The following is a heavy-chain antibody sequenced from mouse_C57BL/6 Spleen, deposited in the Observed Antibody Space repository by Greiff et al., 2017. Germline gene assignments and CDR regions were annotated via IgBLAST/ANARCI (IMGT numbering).Heavy chain of an antibody. J-gene: IGHJ1*03. CDR2: ISDGGSYT. CDR1: GFTFSSYA. V-gene: IGHV5-4*01. D-gene: IGHD1-1*01. CDR3: ARDGGVITTAGWYFDV. Sequence: DVHLVESGGGLVKPGGSLKLSCAASGFTFSSYAMSWVRQTPEKRLEWVATISDGGSYTYYPDNVKGRFTISRDNAKNNLYLQMSHLKSEDTAMYYCARDGGVITTAGWYFDVWGTGTTVTVSS.